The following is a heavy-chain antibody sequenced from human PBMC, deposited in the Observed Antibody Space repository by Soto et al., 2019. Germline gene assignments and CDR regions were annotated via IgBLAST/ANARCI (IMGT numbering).Heavy chain of an antibody. CDR1: GYTFTGYY. CDR2: INPNSGGT. D-gene: IGHD2-2*01. J-gene: IGHJ5*02. Sequence: ASVKVSCKASGYTFTGYYMHWVRQAPGQGLEWMGWINPNSGGTNYAQKFQGWVTMTRDTSISTAYMELSRLRSDDTAVYYCARVYCSSTSCYGWFDPWGQGTLVTVSS. CDR3: ARVYCSSTSCYGWFDP. V-gene: IGHV1-2*04.